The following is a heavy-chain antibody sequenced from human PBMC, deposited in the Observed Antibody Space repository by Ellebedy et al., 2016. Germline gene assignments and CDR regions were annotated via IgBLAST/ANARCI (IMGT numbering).Heavy chain of an antibody. CDR2: IWYDGSNK. CDR3: PRDSSAAFDI. Sequence: GGSLRLSXAASAFTFRNYGMHWVRQAPGKGLEWVAVIWYDGSNKYYADSVQGRFTISRDNSKNMVYLQMNSLRVEDTAVYYCPRDSSAAFDIWGQGTMVSVSS. V-gene: IGHV3-33*01. J-gene: IGHJ3*02. CDR1: AFTFRNYG.